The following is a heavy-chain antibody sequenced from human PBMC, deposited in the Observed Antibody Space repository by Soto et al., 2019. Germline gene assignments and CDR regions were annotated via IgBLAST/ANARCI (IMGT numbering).Heavy chain of an antibody. CDR2: IYWDDDK. V-gene: IGHV2-5*02. CDR1: GFSLSTSGLG. CDR3: AHRPLIAVAGTLFDY. D-gene: IGHD6-19*01. Sequence: SGPTLVNPTQTLTLTCTFSGFSLSTSGLGVGWIRQPPGKALEWLALIYWDDDKRYSPSLKSRLTITKDTSKNQVVLTMTNMDPVDTATYYCAHRPLIAVAGTLFDYWGKGTLVTVSS. J-gene: IGHJ4*02.